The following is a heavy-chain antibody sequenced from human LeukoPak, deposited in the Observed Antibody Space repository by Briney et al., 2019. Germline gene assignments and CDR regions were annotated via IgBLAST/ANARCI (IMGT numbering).Heavy chain of an antibody. D-gene: IGHD3-3*01. J-gene: IGHJ4*02. CDR2: ISSSSSSI. CDR1: GFTFSSYN. Sequence: PGGSLRLSCAASGFTFSSYNMNWVRQAPGKGLEWVSYISSSSSSIYYVDSVKGRFTISRDNSKKTLYLQMNSLRAEDTAVYYCTRVSWRGEIYWGQGTLVSVSS. CDR3: TRVSWRGEIY. V-gene: IGHV3-48*01.